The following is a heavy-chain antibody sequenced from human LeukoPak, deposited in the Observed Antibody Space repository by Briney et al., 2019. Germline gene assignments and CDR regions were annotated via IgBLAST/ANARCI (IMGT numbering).Heavy chain of an antibody. V-gene: IGHV4-34*01. Sequence: SETLSLTCAVYGGSFSGYYWSWIRQPPGKGLEWIGEINHSGSTNYNPSLKSRVTISVDTSKNQFSLKLSSVTAADTAVYYCARRSLRYFDWSHFDYWGQGTLVTVSS. J-gene: IGHJ4*02. CDR2: INHSGST. CDR1: GGSFSGYY. CDR3: ARRSLRYFDWSHFDY. D-gene: IGHD3-9*01.